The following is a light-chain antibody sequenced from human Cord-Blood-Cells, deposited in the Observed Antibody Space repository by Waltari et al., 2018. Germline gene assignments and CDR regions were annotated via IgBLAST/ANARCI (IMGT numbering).Light chain of an antibody. V-gene: IGKV3-15*01. CDR3: QQYNNWPPVT. J-gene: IGKJ1*01. Sequence: EIVMTQSPATLSVSPGERATISCRASQRVSSNLAWYQQKPGQAPRLLIYGASTRATGIPARFSGSGSGTEFTLTISSLQSEDFAVYYCQQYNNWPPVTFGQGTKVEIK. CDR1: QRVSSN. CDR2: GAS.